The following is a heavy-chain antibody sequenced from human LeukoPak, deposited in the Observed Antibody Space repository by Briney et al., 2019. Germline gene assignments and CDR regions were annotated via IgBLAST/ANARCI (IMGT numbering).Heavy chain of an antibody. D-gene: IGHD5-12*01. Sequence: KPSETLSLTCTVSGHSISSSSYYWRWIRQPPRKGLEWIESIYYSGSTYYNPSLKSRVTISVDTSKNQFSLKLSSVTAADTAVYYCARLGRRGGYDSGLDYWGQGTLVTVSS. CDR1: GHSISSSSYY. CDR3: ARLGRRGGYDSGLDY. CDR2: IYYSGST. V-gene: IGHV4-39*01. J-gene: IGHJ4*02.